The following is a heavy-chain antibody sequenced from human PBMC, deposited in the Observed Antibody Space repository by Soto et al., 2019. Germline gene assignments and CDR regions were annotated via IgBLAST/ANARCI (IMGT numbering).Heavy chain of an antibody. D-gene: IGHD2-21*01. V-gene: IGHV4-31*01. J-gene: IGHJ6*02. Sequence: QVQLQESGPGLVKPSQTLSLTCTVSGGSISSGGYYWSWIRQHPGKGLEWIGYIYYSGSTYYNPSLKLEVTNSVARLKNCFSRMVGSVPAADTAVYYCAASCVGCGGFNYYGMDVWGQGTTVTVSS. CDR3: AASCVGCGGFNYYGMDV. CDR2: IYYSGST. CDR1: GGSISSGGYY.